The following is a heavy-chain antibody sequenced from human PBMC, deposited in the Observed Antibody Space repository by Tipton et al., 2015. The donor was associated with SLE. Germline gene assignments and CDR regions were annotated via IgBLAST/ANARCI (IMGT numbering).Heavy chain of an antibody. CDR2: ISSGGTII. CDR3: AKEGGGFDP. V-gene: IGHV3-11*01. CDR1: GFTFSDYY. Sequence: SLRLSCAASGFTFSDYYMSWIRQAPGKGLEWISYISSGGTIIYYADSVKGRFTISRDNAKNSLSLQMNSLRVEDTAVYYCAKEGGGFDPWGQGTLVTVSS. D-gene: IGHD1-26*01. J-gene: IGHJ5*02.